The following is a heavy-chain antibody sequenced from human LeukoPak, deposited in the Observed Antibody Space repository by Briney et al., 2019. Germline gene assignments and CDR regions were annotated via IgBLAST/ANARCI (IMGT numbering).Heavy chain of an antibody. V-gene: IGHV4-39*01. CDR1: GGSLSSSSYY. J-gene: IGHJ4*02. CDR2: IYYSGST. Sequence: PSETLSLTCTVSGGSLSSSSYYWGWIRQPPGKGLEWIGSIYYSGSTYYNPSLKSRVTISVDTSKNQFSLKLSSVTAADTAVYYCVRTKYGSGSYYDDYWGQGTLVTVSS. CDR3: VRTKYGSGSYYDDY. D-gene: IGHD3-10*01.